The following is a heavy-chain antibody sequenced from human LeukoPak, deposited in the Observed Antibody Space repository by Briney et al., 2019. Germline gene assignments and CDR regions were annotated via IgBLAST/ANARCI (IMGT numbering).Heavy chain of an antibody. V-gene: IGHV3-30*01. J-gene: IGHJ5*02. CDR2: ISYDGSNK. CDR1: GFTFSSYA. CDR3: ARDRGYFDP. D-gene: IGHD3-22*01. Sequence: GRSLRLSSAASGFTFSSYAMHWVRQAPGKGLEWVAVISYDGSNKYYADSVKGRFTISRDNSKNTLYLQMNSLRAEDTAVYYCARDRGYFDPWGQGTLVTVSS.